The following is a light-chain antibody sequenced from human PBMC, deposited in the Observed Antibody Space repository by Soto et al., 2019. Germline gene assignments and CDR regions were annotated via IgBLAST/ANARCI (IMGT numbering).Light chain of an antibody. Sequence: DIQMTQSPSSLSASVGDRVSITCRAGQSVSIYLNWYQQKPGKAPKLLIQAASNLQSGVPSRFSGSGSGTDFTLIISSLQPEDFAFYRCQQCYSIPWTSGHGTKVNIK. V-gene: IGKV1-39*01. CDR2: AAS. CDR3: QQCYSIPWT. J-gene: IGKJ1*01. CDR1: QSVSIY.